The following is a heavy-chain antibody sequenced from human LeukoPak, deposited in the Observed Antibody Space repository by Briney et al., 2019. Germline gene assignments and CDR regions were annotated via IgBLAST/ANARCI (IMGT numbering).Heavy chain of an antibody. D-gene: IGHD4-11*01. CDR1: GFTFSSYA. CDR2: ISYDGSNK. CDR3: ASHYMTTGSNPQPDY. Sequence: PGGSLRLSCAASGFTFSSYAMHWVRQAPGKGLEWMSVISYDGSNKYYADSVKGRFTISRDNSKNTLYLQMNSLRAEDTAVYYCASHYMTTGSNPQPDYWGQGTLVTVSS. V-gene: IGHV3-30*04. J-gene: IGHJ4*02.